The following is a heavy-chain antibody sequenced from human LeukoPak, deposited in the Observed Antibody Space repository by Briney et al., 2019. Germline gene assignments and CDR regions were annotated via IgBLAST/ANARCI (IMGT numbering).Heavy chain of an antibody. CDR1: GFTFRCYA. CDR2: ISYDGSNK. V-gene: IGHV3-30-3*01. CDR3: ARAPYNYDFWSGYYYYFDY. D-gene: IGHD3-3*01. Sequence: GGSLRPSFATSGFTFRCYALHGVRQAPGKGLEWGAVISYDGSNKYYADSVKGRFTISRDNSKNTLYLQMNSLRAEDTAVYYCARAPYNYDFWSGYYYYFDYWGQGTLVTVSS. J-gene: IGHJ4*02.